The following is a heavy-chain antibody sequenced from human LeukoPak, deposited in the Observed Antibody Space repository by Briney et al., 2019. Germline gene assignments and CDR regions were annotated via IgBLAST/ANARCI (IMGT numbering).Heavy chain of an antibody. CDR2: IYSGGST. V-gene: IGHV3-66*01. CDR3: ARDVSRLGTLDY. J-gene: IGHJ4*02. Sequence: GGSLRVSCAASGFTVNSNYMTWVRQAPGKGLEWVAVIYSGGSTYYADSVKGRFSISRDNSKSTLYLQMSSLRDEDTAVYYCARDVSRLGTLDYWGQGTLVTVSS. CDR1: GFTVNSNY.